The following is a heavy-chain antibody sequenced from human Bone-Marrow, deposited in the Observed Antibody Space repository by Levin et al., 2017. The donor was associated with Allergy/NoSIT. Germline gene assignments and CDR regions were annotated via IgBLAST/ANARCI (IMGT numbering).Heavy chain of an antibody. Sequence: QAGGSLRLSCAASGFTFNSYWMSWVRQAPGRGLEWVANIKEDGSEKYYVDSVKGRFTISRDNAKNSLYLQMNSLRAEDTAVYYCARFSVVAASHFDYWGQGTLVTVSS. CDR3: ARFSVVAASHFDY. J-gene: IGHJ4*02. CDR1: GFTFNSYW. V-gene: IGHV3-7*01. D-gene: IGHD2-15*01. CDR2: IKEDGSEK.